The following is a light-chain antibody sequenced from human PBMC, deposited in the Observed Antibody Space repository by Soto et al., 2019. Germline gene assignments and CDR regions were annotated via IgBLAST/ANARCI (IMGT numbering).Light chain of an antibody. J-gene: IGLJ2*01. CDR1: SSNIGAGYE. CDR3: QSYDNSLRVSV. CDR2: GNS. Sequence: QSVLTQPPSVSGAPGQTVTISCAGSSSNIGAGYEIHWYQQIPGAVPKLLIYGNSNRPSGVPDRFFGSKSDTSASLAITGLHAEDEADYYCQSYDNSLRVSVFGGGTKLTVL. V-gene: IGLV1-40*01.